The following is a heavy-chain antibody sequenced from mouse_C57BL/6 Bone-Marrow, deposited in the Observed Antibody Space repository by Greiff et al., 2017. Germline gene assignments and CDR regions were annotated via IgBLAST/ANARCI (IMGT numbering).Heavy chain of an antibody. CDR3: TREREFITDY. CDR2: IDPETGGT. CDR1: GYTFTNYW. J-gene: IGHJ2*01. V-gene: IGHV1-63*01. D-gene: IGHD1-1*01. Sequence: VQRVESGAELVRPGTSVKMSCKASGYTFTNYWIGWAKQRPGHGLEWIGAIDPETGGTAYNQKFKGKAILTADKSSSTAYMELRSLTSEDSAVYYCTREREFITDYWGQGTTLTVSS.